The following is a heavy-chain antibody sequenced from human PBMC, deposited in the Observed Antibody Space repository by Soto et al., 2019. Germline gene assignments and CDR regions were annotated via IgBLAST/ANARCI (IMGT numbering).Heavy chain of an antibody. D-gene: IGHD3-3*01. V-gene: IGHV4-39*01. CDR3: ARHTYYDFWSGYYTSENYGMDV. Sequence: LSLNCAVFGGSISSNRYYWGWIRQPPGKGLEWIGSIYYSGSTYYNPSLKSRVTISVDTSKNQFSLKLSSVTAADTAVYYCARHTYYDFWSGYYTSENYGMDVWGQGTTVTVSS. J-gene: IGHJ6*02. CDR1: GGSISSNRYY. CDR2: IYYSGST.